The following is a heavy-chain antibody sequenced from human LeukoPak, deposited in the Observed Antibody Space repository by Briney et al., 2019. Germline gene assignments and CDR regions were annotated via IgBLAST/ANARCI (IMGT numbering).Heavy chain of an antibody. J-gene: IGHJ5*02. D-gene: IGHD2-21*02. CDR2: INHSGST. V-gene: IGHV4-34*01. CDR1: GGSFSGYY. Sequence: SETLSLTCAVYGGSFSGYYWSWIRQPPGKGLEWIGEINHSGSTNYNPSLKSRVTISVDTSKNQFSLKLSSVTAADTAAYYCASAYCGGDCQIPWGQGTLVTVSS. CDR3: ASAYCGGDCQIP.